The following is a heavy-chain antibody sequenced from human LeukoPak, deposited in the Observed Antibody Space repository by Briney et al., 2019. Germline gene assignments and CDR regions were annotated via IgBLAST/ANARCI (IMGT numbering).Heavy chain of an antibody. CDR1: RFTFSSYG. CDR3: ARDRIVVNPFDY. Sequence: GGSLRLSCAASRFTFSSYGMHWVRQAPGKGLEWVAVIWYDGSNKYYADSVKGRFTISRDNPKNTLYLQMNSLRAEDTAVYYCARDRIVVNPFDYWGQGTLVTVSS. V-gene: IGHV3-30*19. CDR2: IWYDGSNK. J-gene: IGHJ4*02. D-gene: IGHD3-22*01.